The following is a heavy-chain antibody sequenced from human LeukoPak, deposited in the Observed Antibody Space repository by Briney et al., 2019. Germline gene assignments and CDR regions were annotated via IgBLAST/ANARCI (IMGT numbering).Heavy chain of an antibody. V-gene: IGHV1-2*04. CDR3: ARGLYVAGEEFNY. CDR1: GYTFTGYY. J-gene: IGHJ4*02. CDR2: INPNSGGT. Sequence: ASVKVSCKASGYTFTGYYMHWVRQAPGQGGEWVGWINPNSGGTNYAQKFQGWVTMTRDTSISTAYMELSRLRSDDTAVYYCARGLYVAGEEFNYWGQGTLVTVSS. D-gene: IGHD6-19*01.